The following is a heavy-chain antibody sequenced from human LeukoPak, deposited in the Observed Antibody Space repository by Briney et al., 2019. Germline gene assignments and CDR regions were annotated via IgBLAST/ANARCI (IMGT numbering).Heavy chain of an antibody. CDR2: ISGSGGST. Sequence: TGGSLRLSCAASGFTVRNNYMSWVRQAPGKGLEWVSAISGSGGSTYYADSVKGRFTISRDNSKNTLYLQMNSLRAEDTAVYYCAREREDIVVVPAATTAYYYYYYMDVWGKGTTVTISS. CDR1: GFTVRNNY. J-gene: IGHJ6*03. D-gene: IGHD2-2*01. V-gene: IGHV3-23*01. CDR3: AREREDIVVVPAATTAYYYYYYMDV.